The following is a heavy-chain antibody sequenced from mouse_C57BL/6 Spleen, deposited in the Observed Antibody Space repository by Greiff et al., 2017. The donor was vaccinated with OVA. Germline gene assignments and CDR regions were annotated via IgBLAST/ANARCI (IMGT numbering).Heavy chain of an antibody. D-gene: IGHD3-1*01. CDR2: INPNNGGT. CDR3: ARPLGPWFAY. J-gene: IGHJ3*01. V-gene: IGHV1-22*01. CDR1: GYTFTDYN. Sequence: EVQLQQFGPELVKPGASVKMSCKASGYTFTDYNMHWVQQSHGKSLEWIGYINPNNGGTSYNQKFKGQATLTVNKSSSTAYMELRSLTSEDSAVDYCARPLGPWFAYWGQGTLVTVSA.